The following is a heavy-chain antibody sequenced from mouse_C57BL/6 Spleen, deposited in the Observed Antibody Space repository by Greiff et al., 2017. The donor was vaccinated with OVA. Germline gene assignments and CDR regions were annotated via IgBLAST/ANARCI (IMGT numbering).Heavy chain of an antibody. D-gene: IGHD1-1*01. CDR3: ARSDYYGSSYEGYYAMDY. Sequence: QVQLQQSGAELVKPGASVKMSCKASGYTFTSYWITWVKQRPGQGLEWIGDIYPGSGSTNYNEKFKSKATLTVDTSSSTAYMQLSSLTSEDSAVYYCARSDYYGSSYEGYYAMDYWGQGTSVTVSS. V-gene: IGHV1-55*01. CDR1: GYTFTSYW. CDR2: IYPGSGST. J-gene: IGHJ4*01.